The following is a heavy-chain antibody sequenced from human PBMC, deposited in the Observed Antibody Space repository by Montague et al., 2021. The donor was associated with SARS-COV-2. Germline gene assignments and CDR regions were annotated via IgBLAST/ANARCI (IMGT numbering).Heavy chain of an antibody. CDR1: GGSISSYY. V-gene: IGHV4-4*07. Sequence: SETLSLTCTVSGGSISSYYWSWIRQPAGKGLEWIGLIYTSGSTNYNPPLKSRVTMSLDTSKNQFSLQLRSVTAADTAGYYCARGSFSMGAFDIWGQGTMVTISS. CDR2: IYTSGST. CDR3: ARGSFSMGAFDI. J-gene: IGHJ3*02. D-gene: IGHD1-26*01.